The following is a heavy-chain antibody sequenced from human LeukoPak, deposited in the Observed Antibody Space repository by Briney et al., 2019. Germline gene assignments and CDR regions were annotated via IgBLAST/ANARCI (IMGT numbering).Heavy chain of an antibody. CDR3: ARGTLNWFDP. CDR2: ISGSGGST. J-gene: IGHJ5*02. V-gene: IGHV3-23*01. Sequence: GGSLRLSCAASGFTFSSNSMNWVRQAPGKGLEWVSAISGSGGSTYYADSVKGRFTISRDNSKNTLYLQMNGLRAEDTAVYYCARGTLNWFDPWGQGTLVTVSS. CDR1: GFTFSSNS. D-gene: IGHD1-7*01.